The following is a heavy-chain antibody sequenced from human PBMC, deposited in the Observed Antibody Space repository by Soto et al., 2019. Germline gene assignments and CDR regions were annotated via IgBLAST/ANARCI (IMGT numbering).Heavy chain of an antibody. V-gene: IGHV1-58*01. D-gene: IGHD3-22*01. J-gene: IGHJ4*02. CDR3: SADLYYYDSSGYYPPHHFDY. Sequence: SVKVSCKASGFTFTSSAVQWVRQARGQRLEWIGWIVVGSGNTNYAQKFQERVTITRDMSTSTAYMELSSLRSEDTAVYYCSADLYYYDSSGYYPPHHFDYWGQGTLVTVSS. CDR2: IVVGSGNT. CDR1: GFTFTSSA.